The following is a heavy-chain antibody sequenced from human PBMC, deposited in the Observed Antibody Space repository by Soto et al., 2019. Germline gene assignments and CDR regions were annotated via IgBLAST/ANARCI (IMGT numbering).Heavy chain of an antibody. CDR1: GFTFSSYA. D-gene: IGHD3-3*01. Sequence: EVQLLESGGGLVQPGGSLRLSCAASGFTFSSYAMSWVRQAPGKGLEWVSAISGSGGSTYYADSVKGRFTISRDNSKNTLYLQMNSLRAEDTAVYYCAKDKKENVLRFLEWSIDAFDIWGQGTMVTVSS. CDR2: ISGSGGST. CDR3: AKDKKENVLRFLEWSIDAFDI. J-gene: IGHJ3*02. V-gene: IGHV3-23*01.